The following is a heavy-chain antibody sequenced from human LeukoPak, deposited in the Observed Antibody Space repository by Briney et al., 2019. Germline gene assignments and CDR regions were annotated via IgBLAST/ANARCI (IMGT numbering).Heavy chain of an antibody. CDR1: GFTFSSYS. V-gene: IGHV3-21*01. CDR2: ISSSSYI. D-gene: IGHD4-17*01. J-gene: IGHJ4*02. Sequence: RAGGSLRLSCAASGFTFSSYSMNWVRQAPGKGLEWVSSISSSSYIYYADSVKGRFTISRDNAKNSLYLQMNSLRAEDTAVYYCARAVTVRGFDYWGQGTLVTVSS. CDR3: ARAVTVRGFDY.